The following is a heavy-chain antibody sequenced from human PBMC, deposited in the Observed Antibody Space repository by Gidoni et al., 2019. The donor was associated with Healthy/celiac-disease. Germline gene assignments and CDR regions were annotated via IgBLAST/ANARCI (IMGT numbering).Heavy chain of an antibody. D-gene: IGHD2-21*02. CDR3: ARGPYCGGDCYHWYFDL. CDR2: INHSGST. CDR1: GGSFSGYY. Sequence: QVHLQQWGAGLLKPSETLSLTCAGYGGSFSGYYWSWIRQPPGKGLEWIGEINHSGSTHYNPSLKSRVAISVDTSKNQFSLRLSSVTAADTAVYYCARGPYCGGDCYHWYFDLWGRGTLVTVSS. V-gene: IGHV4-34*01. J-gene: IGHJ2*01.